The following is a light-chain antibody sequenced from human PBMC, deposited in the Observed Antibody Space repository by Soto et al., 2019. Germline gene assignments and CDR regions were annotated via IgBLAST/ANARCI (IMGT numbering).Light chain of an antibody. CDR3: QKYNSAPCT. Sequence: DIQMTQSPSSLSASVGDRVTITCRASHGISNFLAWYQQKPGKVPKLLIYAASTLQSGVPSRFSGSGSGTDFTLTISSLQPEDAATYYCQKYNSAPCTFGPGTKVDIK. V-gene: IGKV1-27*01. J-gene: IGKJ3*01. CDR2: AAS. CDR1: HGISNF.